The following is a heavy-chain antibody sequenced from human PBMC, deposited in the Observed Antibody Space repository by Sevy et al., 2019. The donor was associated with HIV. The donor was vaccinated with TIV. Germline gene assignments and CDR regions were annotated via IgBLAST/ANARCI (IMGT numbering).Heavy chain of an antibody. V-gene: IGHV3-11*01. Sequence: GGSLRLSCAASGFTFSDYYMSWIRQAPGKGLEWVSYISSSGSTIYYADSVKGRFTISRDNAKNSLYLQMNSLRAEDTAVYYCAREAGYSGYDYYYYYYGMDVWGQGTLVTVSS. D-gene: IGHD5-12*01. CDR2: ISSSGSTI. J-gene: IGHJ6*02. CDR3: AREAGYSGYDYYYYYYGMDV. CDR1: GFTFSDYY.